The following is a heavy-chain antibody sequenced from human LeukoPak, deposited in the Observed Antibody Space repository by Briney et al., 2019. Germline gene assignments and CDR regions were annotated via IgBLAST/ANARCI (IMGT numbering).Heavy chain of an antibody. D-gene: IGHD3-22*01. CDR1: GFTFSSYE. CDR3: ARDYDSSGYYDPH. Sequence: GGSLRLSCAASGFTFSSYEMNWVRQAPGKGLEWVSYISSSGSTIYYADPVKGRLTISRDNAKNSLYLQMNSLRAEDTAVYYCARDYDSSGYYDPHWGQGTLVTVSS. CDR2: ISSSGSTI. J-gene: IGHJ4*02. V-gene: IGHV3-48*03.